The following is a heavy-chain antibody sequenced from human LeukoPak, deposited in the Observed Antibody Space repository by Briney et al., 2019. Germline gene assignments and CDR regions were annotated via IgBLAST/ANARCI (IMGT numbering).Heavy chain of an antibody. Sequence: SETLSLTCAVSGGSISSGGYSWSWIRQPPGKGLEWIGYIYHSGSTYYNPSLKSRVTTSVDRSKNQFSLKLSSVTAADTAVYYCARGTRQQLETGNWFDPWGQGTLVTVSS. CDR3: ARGTRQQLETGNWFDP. CDR2: IYHSGST. J-gene: IGHJ5*02. CDR1: GGSISSGGYS. D-gene: IGHD6-13*01. V-gene: IGHV4-30-2*01.